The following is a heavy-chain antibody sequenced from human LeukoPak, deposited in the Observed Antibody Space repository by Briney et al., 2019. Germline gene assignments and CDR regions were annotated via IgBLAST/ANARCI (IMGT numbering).Heavy chain of an antibody. J-gene: IGHJ4*02. D-gene: IGHD3-3*01. CDR2: ISTTGDTI. Sequence: PGGSLRLSCEASGFTFRDHYMSWIRQPPGKGPEWVSYISTTGDTIHYRDSVKGRFTLSRDNTKNSLYLQMNTLRVEDTAVYFCARVRYDFWSGYLLDYWGQGILVTVYS. CDR1: GFTFRDHY. V-gene: IGHV3-11*01. CDR3: ARVRYDFWSGYLLDY.